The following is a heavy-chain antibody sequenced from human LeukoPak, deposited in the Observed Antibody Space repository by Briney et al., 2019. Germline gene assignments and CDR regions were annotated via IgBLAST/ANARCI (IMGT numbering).Heavy chain of an antibody. CDR3: ASGDRVTMLRGGNIGYFDY. CDR1: GYTFICYY. Sequence: ASVKVSCKASGYTFICYYMHWVGQAPAQGLEWMGWINPNSGGTDYAEKLQGRVTMTRETSISTAYMELSRLRSDDTAVYYCASGDRVTMLRGGNIGYFDYWGQGTLVTVSS. D-gene: IGHD3-10*01. V-gene: IGHV1-2*02. J-gene: IGHJ4*02. CDR2: INPNSGGT.